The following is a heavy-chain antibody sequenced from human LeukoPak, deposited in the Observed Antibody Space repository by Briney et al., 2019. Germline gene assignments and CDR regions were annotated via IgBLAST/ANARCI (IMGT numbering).Heavy chain of an antibody. CDR1: GFTFSSYG. V-gene: IGHV3-30*18. D-gene: IGHD6-19*01. J-gene: IGHJ4*02. Sequence: QPGGSLRLSCAASGFTFSSYGMHWVRQAPGKGLEWVAVISYDGNNKYYADSVKGRFTISRDNSKNTLYLQMNSLRAEDTAVYYCAKVGIAVEFDYWGQGTLVTVSS. CDR3: AKVGIAVEFDY. CDR2: ISYDGNNK.